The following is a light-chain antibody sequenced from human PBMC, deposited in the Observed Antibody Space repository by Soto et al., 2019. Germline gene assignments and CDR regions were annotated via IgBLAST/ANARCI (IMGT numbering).Light chain of an antibody. CDR3: ATWDDSLRGYV. CDR1: SSNIGSNL. Sequence: QSVLTQPPSASGTPGQTVTISCSGSSSNIGSNLVYWYQQLPGTAPKLLIYRNDQRPSGVPDRFSGSKSGTSASLAISGLRCEDEADYYCATWDDSLRGYVFATGTKLTVL. J-gene: IGLJ1*01. CDR2: RND. V-gene: IGLV1-47*01.